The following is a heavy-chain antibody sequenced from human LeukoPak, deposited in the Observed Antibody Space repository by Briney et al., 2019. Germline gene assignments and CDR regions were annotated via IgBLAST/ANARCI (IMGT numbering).Heavy chain of an antibody. CDR3: ASRAGCSSTRCLYYFDS. CDR2: ISSSGNAI. V-gene: IGHV3-48*01. J-gene: IGHJ4*02. D-gene: IGHD2-2*01. CDR1: GFTFSTYS. Sequence: PGGSLRLSCTASGFTFSTYSLNWVRQAPGEGLGWGSYISSSGNAIYYADSVKGRFTISRDNAKNSLYLQMNSLRAEDTAVYYCASRAGCSSTRCLYYFDSWGQGTLVTVSS.